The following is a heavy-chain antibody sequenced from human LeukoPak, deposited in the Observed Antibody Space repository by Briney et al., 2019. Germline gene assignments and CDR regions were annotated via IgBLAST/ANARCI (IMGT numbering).Heavy chain of an antibody. CDR2: ISYDGRND. D-gene: IGHD3-22*01. CDR1: GFTFRSYA. V-gene: IGHV3-30*18. Sequence: PGGSLRLSCVASGFTFRSYAMHWVRQAPTKGLEWVAVISYDGRNDYYEESVKGRFTISRDNSKRTVYLQMNSLTAEDTAVYYCAKDSYYDSSGYYDHWGQGTLVTVSS. CDR3: AKDSYYDSSGYYDH. J-gene: IGHJ5*02.